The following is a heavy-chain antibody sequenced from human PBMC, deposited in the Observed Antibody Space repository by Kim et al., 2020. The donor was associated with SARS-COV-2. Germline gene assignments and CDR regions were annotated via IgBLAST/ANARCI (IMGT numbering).Heavy chain of an antibody. D-gene: IGHD3-3*01. CDR1: GGSFSSSSYY. J-gene: IGHJ4*02. Sequence: SETLSLTCTVSGGSFSSSSYYWGWIRQPPGKGLEWIGSISYSGTTYYSPSLRGRITISVDTSKNQFSLRLSSVTAADTAVYYCAAAGERVLAFWGGTGYNYFDYLGQETLVTVSS. CDR2: ISYSGTT. V-gene: IGHV4-39*01. CDR3: AAAGERVLAFWGGTGYNYFDY.